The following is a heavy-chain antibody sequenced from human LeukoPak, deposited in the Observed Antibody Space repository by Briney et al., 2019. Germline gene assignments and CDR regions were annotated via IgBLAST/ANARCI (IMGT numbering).Heavy chain of an antibody. D-gene: IGHD3-22*01. CDR1: GFTFSSYG. CDR3: ARVKNYYDSSGDDAFDI. Sequence: GRSLRLSSAASGFTFSSYGMHWVRQAPGKGLEWVAVIWYDGSNKYYADSVKGRFTISRDNSKNTLYLQMNSLRAEDTAVYYCARVKNYYDSSGDDAFDIWGQGTMVTVSS. V-gene: IGHV3-33*01. CDR2: IWYDGSNK. J-gene: IGHJ3*02.